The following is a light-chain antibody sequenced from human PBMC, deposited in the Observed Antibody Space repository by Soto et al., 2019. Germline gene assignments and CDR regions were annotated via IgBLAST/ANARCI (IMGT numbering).Light chain of an antibody. Sequence: QSALTQPASVSGSPGQSITISCTGTSSDVGGYNYVSWYQQHPAKAPKLMLYDVSNRPSGVSDRFSGSKSGNTASLTISGLQAEDEADYYCYSYTSSSTYVFGTGTKLTVL. V-gene: IGLV2-14*01. CDR2: DVS. CDR1: SSDVGGYNY. J-gene: IGLJ1*01. CDR3: YSYTSSSTYV.